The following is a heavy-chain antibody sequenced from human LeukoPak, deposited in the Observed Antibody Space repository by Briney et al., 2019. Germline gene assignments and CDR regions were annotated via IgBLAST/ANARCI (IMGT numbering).Heavy chain of an antibody. CDR3: AKDGGYDSSGYYLN. Sequence: GRSLRLSCAASGFTFDDYAMHWVRQAPGKGLEWVSGISWNSGSIGYADYVKGRFTISRDNAKNSLYLQMSSLRAEDTALYYCAKDGGYDSSGYYLNWGQGTLVTVSS. J-gene: IGHJ4*02. CDR1: GFTFDDYA. V-gene: IGHV3-9*01. D-gene: IGHD3-22*01. CDR2: ISWNSGSI.